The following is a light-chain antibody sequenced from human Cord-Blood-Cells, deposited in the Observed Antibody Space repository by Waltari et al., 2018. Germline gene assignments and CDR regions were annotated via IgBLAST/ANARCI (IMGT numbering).Light chain of an antibody. CDR3: QQYNNWPFT. J-gene: IGKJ3*01. CDR1: QSVSSN. Sequence: IVMTQSPATLSVSLGERATLSCRASQSVSSNLAWYQQKPGQAPRLLIYGASTRATGIPARFSGSGSGTEFTLTISSLQSEDFAVYYCQQYNNWPFTFGPGTKVDIK. CDR2: GAS. V-gene: IGKV3D-15*01.